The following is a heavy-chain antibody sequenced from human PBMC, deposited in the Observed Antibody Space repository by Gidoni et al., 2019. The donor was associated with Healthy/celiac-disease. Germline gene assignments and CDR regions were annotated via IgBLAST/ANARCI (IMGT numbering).Heavy chain of an antibody. D-gene: IGHD6-6*01. CDR1: GFTFSSHG. V-gene: IGHV3-30*03. CDR3: ARDSPPIAARWGGMDV. CDR2: IANDGSNK. J-gene: IGHJ6*02. Sequence: QVQLAESGGGGVQPGRSLRLSCAASGFTFSSHGMHWVLQAPGKGLGWVAVIANDGSNKYYADSVKGRFTISRDNSKNTLYLQMNSLRAEDTAVYYCARDSPPIAARWGGMDVWGQGTTVTVSS.